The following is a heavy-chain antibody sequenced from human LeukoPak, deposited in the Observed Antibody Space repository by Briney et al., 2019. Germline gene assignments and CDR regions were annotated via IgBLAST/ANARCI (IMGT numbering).Heavy chain of an antibody. V-gene: IGHV4-34*01. CDR2: INHSGST. CDR3: AREAAAKGRFDP. Sequence: PSETLSLTCAVYGGSFSGYYWSWIRQPPGKGLGWVGEINHSGSTNYNPSLKSRVTISVDTSKYQFSLKLSSVTAADTAVYYCAREAAAKGRFDPWGQGTLVTVSS. CDR1: GGSFSGYY. D-gene: IGHD6-13*01. J-gene: IGHJ5*02.